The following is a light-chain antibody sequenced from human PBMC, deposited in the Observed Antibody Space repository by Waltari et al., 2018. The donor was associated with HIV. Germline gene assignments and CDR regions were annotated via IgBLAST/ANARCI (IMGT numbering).Light chain of an antibody. CDR1: SSNVGSNY. CDR3: ASWDDSLSIVV. Sequence: QFVLTQPPSASGTPGQRITLSCSGSSSNVGSNYVYWYQQLPGTAPKVLIFMTNQRPSGVPDRFSASKSGTSASLAISGLRSEDEADYYCASWDDSLSIVVFGGGTKLTVL. J-gene: IGLJ2*01. V-gene: IGLV1-47*01. CDR2: MTN.